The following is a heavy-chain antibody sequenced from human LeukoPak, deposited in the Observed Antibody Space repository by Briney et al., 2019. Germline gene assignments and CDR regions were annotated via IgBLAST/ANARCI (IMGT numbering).Heavy chain of an antibody. CDR3: AKNPYSSSWYSLYYFDY. CDR1: GFTFSSYA. V-gene: IGHV3-23*01. D-gene: IGHD6-13*01. J-gene: IGHJ4*02. Sequence: GGSLRLSCAASGFTFSSYAMSWVRQAPGKGLEWVSAIGGSGGSTYYADSVKGRFTISRDNSKNTLYLQMNSLRAEDTAVYYCAKNPYSSSWYSLYYFDYWGQGTLVTVSS. CDR2: IGGSGGST.